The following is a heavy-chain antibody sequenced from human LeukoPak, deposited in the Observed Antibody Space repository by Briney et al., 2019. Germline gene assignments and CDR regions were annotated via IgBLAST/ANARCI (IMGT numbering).Heavy chain of an antibody. CDR3: ARDWPTVIADF. J-gene: IGHJ1*01. V-gene: IGHV1-18*04. D-gene: IGHD4-11*01. CDR2: IRADNGDT. CDR1: GYKFLSHG. Sequence: ASVKVSCRTSGYKFLSHGISWVRQAPGQGLEWLGWIRADNGDTRFAQKFQGRFTMTTDTSTSTAHMELRSLRSDDTAVYYCARDWPTVIADFWGQGTLVTVSS.